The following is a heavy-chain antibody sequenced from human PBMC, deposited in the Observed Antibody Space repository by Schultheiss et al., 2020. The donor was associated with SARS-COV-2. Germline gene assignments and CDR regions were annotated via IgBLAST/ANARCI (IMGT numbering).Heavy chain of an antibody. CDR3: ARGRQWLV. D-gene: IGHD6-19*01. Sequence: SETLSLTCTVAGGYISSYYWSWIRQPPGKGLEWIGYIYYSGSTNYNPSLKSRVTISVDTSKNQFSLKLSSVTAADTAVYYCARGRQWLVWGQGTLVTVSS. V-gene: IGHV4-59*12. CDR2: IYYSGST. CDR1: GGYISSYY. J-gene: IGHJ4*02.